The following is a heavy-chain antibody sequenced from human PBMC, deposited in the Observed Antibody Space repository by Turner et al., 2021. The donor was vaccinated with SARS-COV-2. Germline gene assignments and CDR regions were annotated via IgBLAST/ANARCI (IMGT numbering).Heavy chain of an antibody. V-gene: IGHV3-30-3*01. J-gene: IGHJ6*02. CDR1: GFTFSSYA. CDR3: ARAKGGNYYYGMDV. CDR2: ISYDGSNK. D-gene: IGHD1-26*01. Sequence: QVQLVESGGGVVQPGRSLRLSCAASGFTFSSYAMHWVRQAPGKGLEWVAFISYDGSNKYYADSVKGRFTISRDNSKNTLYLQMNSLRAEDTTVYYCARAKGGNYYYGMDVWGQGTTVTVSS.